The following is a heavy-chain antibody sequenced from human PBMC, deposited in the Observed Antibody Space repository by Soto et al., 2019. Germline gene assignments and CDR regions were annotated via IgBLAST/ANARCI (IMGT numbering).Heavy chain of an antibody. CDR1: GGSISSGGYS. CDR3: ASAFGGWPPDS. J-gene: IGHJ4*02. V-gene: IGHV4-30-2*02. D-gene: IGHD6-19*01. Sequence: SETLSLTCAVSGGSISSGGYSWSWIRQPPGKGLEWIGYIYHSGSTYYNPSLKSRVTISVDRSKNQFSLKLSSVTAADTAVYYCASAFGGWPPDSWGQGTLVTVSS. CDR2: IYHSGST.